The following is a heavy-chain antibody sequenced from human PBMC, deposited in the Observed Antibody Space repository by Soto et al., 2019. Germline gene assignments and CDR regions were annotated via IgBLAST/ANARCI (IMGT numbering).Heavy chain of an antibody. D-gene: IGHD4-17*01. CDR1: GFTVSSNF. CDR2: IYSDGST. Sequence: EVQLVVSGGGLVQPGGSLRLSCAASGFTVSSNFMSWVRQAQGKGLEWVSIIYSDGSTYYADSVKGRFTISRDNSKNTLYLQMNSLRADDTAVYYCASRRNPYGAYDYWGQGTLVTVSS. CDR3: ASRRNPYGAYDY. V-gene: IGHV3-66*01. J-gene: IGHJ4*02.